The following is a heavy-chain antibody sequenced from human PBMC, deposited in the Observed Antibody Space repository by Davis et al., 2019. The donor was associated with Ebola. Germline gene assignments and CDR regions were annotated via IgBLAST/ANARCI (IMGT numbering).Heavy chain of an antibody. Sequence: SETLSLTCTVSGDSISGSDNYWGWIRQPPGKGLEWIGEINHSGSTNYNPSLKSRVTIAVDTSKNQFSLRLSSLTAADTAVYYCARAITPSINDAFDIWGQGTMVTVSS. CDR1: GDSISGSDNY. J-gene: IGHJ3*02. CDR3: ARAITPSINDAFDI. D-gene: IGHD1-14*01. CDR2: INHSGST. V-gene: IGHV4-39*07.